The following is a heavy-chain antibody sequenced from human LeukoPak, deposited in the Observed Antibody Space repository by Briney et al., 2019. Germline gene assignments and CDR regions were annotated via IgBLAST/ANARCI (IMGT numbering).Heavy chain of an antibody. J-gene: IGHJ3*02. CDR3: ARHSLWFGDKVDAFDI. CDR2: IYNSGST. V-gene: IGHV4-38-2*02. Sequence: PSETLSLTCTVSGYSISSGYFWGWIRQPPGKGLEWIGTIYNSGSTYYNASLESRVTISVDTSKNQFSLKLSSVTAADTAVYYCARHSLWFGDKVDAFDIWGQGTMVTVSS. CDR1: GYSISSGYF. D-gene: IGHD3-10*01.